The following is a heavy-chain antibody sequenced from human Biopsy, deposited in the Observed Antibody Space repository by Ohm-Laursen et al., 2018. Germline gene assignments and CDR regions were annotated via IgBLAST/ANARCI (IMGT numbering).Heavy chain of an antibody. D-gene: IGHD3-10*01. CDR2: IKPNSGVT. CDR3: ARDPRYGYGSYFDY. Sequence: ASVKVSCKTSGYTFTGYYVHWVRQAPGQGLEWMGWIKPNSGVTNYAQRFQGRVTMTRDTSISTAYMELSRLRSDDTAVYYCARDPRYGYGSYFDYWGQGTLVAVSS. J-gene: IGHJ4*02. CDR1: GYTFTGYY. V-gene: IGHV1-2*02.